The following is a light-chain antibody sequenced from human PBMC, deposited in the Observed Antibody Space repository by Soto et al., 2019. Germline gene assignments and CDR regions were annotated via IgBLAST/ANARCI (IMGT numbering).Light chain of an antibody. Sequence: EIVLTQSPATLSLYPGERATLSCRASQSVSSYLAWYQQKPGQAPRLLIYDASNRATGIPARFRGSGPGTDFTLTISRLEPEQFAVYYCQLRSNWRGTLGQGTKVEIK. CDR1: QSVSSY. CDR3: QLRSNWRGT. V-gene: IGKV3-11*01. CDR2: DAS. J-gene: IGKJ1*01.